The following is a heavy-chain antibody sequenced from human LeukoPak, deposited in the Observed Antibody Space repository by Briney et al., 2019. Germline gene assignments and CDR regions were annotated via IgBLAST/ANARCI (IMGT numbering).Heavy chain of an antibody. CDR2: IKQDGSEK. V-gene: IGHV3-7*01. CDR3: ARVRGHGYGYVDY. Sequence: GGSLRLSCAASGFTFSSYWMSWVRQAPGKGLEWVANIKQDGSEKYYVDSVKGRFTISRDHAKNSLYLQMNSLRAEDTAMYYCARVRGHGYGYVDYWGQGTLVTVSP. CDR1: GFTFSSYW. J-gene: IGHJ4*02. D-gene: IGHD5-18*01.